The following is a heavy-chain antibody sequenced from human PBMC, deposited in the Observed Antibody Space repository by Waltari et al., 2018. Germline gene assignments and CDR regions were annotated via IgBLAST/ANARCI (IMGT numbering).Heavy chain of an antibody. CDR2: INHSGNT. CDR3: ARNWELRGGMDV. J-gene: IGHJ6*03. CDR1: GGSFSGYH. D-gene: IGHD1-26*01. Sequence: QVQLRQWGAGLLKPSETLSLTCAVYGGSFSGYHWSWIRQPPGKGLGWIGEINHSGNTNQNPSLKSRVTISVDTSKNQFSLKLTSVTAADTAVYYCARNWELRGGMDVWGKGTTVTVSS. V-gene: IGHV4-34*02.